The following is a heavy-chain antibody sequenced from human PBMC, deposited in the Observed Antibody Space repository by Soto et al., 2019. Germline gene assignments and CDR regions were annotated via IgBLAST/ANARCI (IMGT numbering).Heavy chain of an antibody. CDR3: AREGSSAS. CDR2: IIPVFATP. Sequence: QVHLVQSGAEVKKPGSSAKVSCTTSGGPFSNYGISWVRQAPGQGFEWMGGIIPVFATPHYAEKFQDRLTITADESSSSVFMELTRLRFEDTAVYFCAREGSSASWGQGTLVTVSS. J-gene: IGHJ3*01. V-gene: IGHV1-69*19. CDR1: GGPFSNYG. D-gene: IGHD3-10*01.